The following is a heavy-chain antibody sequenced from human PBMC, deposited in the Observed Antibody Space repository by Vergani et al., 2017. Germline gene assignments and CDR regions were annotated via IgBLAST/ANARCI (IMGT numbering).Heavy chain of an antibody. V-gene: IGHV1-69*08. CDR2: IIPILGIA. CDR3: ARDRVVPAASSYGMDV. J-gene: IGHJ6*02. Sequence: QVQLVQSGAEVKKPGSSVKVSCKASGGTFSSYTISWLRQAPGQGLEWMGSIIPILGIANYAQKFQGRVTITADKSTSTAYMELSSLRSEDTAVYYCARDRVVPAASSYGMDVWGQGTTVTVSS. D-gene: IGHD2-2*01. CDR1: GGTFSSYT.